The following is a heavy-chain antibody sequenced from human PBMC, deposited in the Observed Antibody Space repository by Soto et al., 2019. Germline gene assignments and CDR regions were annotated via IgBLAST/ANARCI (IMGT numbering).Heavy chain of an antibody. D-gene: IGHD6-13*01. CDR3: AKDHAAAGPGYDD. V-gene: IGHV3-30*18. J-gene: IGHJ4*02. Sequence: QVQLVESGGGVVQPGRSLRLSCAASGFTFSSYGMHWVRQAPGKGLEWVAVISYDGSNKYYADSVKGRFTISRDNSKNTLYLQMNRLRAEDTAVYYCAKDHAAAGPGYDDWGQGTLVTVSS. CDR1: GFTFSSYG. CDR2: ISYDGSNK.